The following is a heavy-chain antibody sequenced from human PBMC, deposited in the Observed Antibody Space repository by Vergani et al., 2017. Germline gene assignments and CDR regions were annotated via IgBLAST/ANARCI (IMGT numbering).Heavy chain of an antibody. CDR2: IRSKAYGGTT. D-gene: IGHD6-19*01. J-gene: IGHJ4*02. Sequence: EVQLVESGGGLVQPGRSLRLSCTASGFTFGDYAMSWVRQAPGKGLEWVGFIRSKAYGGTTEYAASVKGRFTISRDDSKSIAYLQMNSLKTEDTAVYYGTRDLEQWLVLTYYFDYWGQGTLVTVSS. CDR1: GFTFGDYA. CDR3: TRDLEQWLVLTYYFDY. V-gene: IGHV3-49*04.